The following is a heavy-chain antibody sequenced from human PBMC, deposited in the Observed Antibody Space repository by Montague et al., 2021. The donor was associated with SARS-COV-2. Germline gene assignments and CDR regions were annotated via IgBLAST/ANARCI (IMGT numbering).Heavy chain of an antibody. J-gene: IGHJ5*01. V-gene: IGHV4-34*01. CDR1: GGSFSGYH. D-gene: IGHD5-24*01. CDR2: INQSGNT. CDR3: ARHARGEGYTSWFDS. Sequence: SETLSLTCGVYGGSFSGYHWSWIRQPPGEGLEWIGEINQSGNTNYNPSLKSRLTISVDTSKNQFSLKLSSVTAADTAVYYCARHARGEGYTSWFDSWGQGTLVTVSS.